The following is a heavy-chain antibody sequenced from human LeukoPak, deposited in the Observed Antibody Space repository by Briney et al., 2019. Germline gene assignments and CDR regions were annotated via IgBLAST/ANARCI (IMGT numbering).Heavy chain of an antibody. CDR1: GGSISSSSYY. Sequence: SQTLSLTCTVSGGSISSSSYYWGWIRQPPGKGLEWIGSIYYSGTTYYNPSLKSRVSISVDTSKNQFSLKLISVIAADTAVYYCARHTAMGSLGCRLDPWGQGTLVTVSS. CDR3: ARHTAMGSLGCRLDP. D-gene: IGHD2-15*01. CDR2: IYYSGTT. V-gene: IGHV4-39*01. J-gene: IGHJ5*02.